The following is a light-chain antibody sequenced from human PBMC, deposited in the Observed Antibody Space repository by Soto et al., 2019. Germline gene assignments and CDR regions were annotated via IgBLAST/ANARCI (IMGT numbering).Light chain of an antibody. CDR3: LQHNSYPWT. CDR1: QGIRTD. V-gene: IGKV1-17*01. CDR2: AAS. Sequence: DIQMTQSPSSLSASVGDRVTITCRASQGIRTDLGWYQQKPGKAPKRLIYAASSLQSGVPSRFSGSGSVTEFTLTVSSLQPEDFATYYCLQHNSYPWTCGQGTKVEIK. J-gene: IGKJ1*01.